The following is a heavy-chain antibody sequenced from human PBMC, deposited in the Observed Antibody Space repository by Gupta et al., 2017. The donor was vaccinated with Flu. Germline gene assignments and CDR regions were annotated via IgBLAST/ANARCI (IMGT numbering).Heavy chain of an antibody. CDR3: ASHKINTEYIQH. CDR2: IFHSGST. J-gene: IGHJ1*01. Sequence: QVQLQESGPGLVKPSQTLSLTCTVSGGSISSGGYYWTWIRQYPGKGLEWIGYIFHSGSTDYNPSLRGRASISVDMSKDQFSLKLSSVTAADTAVYSCASHKINTEYIQHWGQGTLVTVSS. V-gene: IGHV4-31*03. CDR1: GGSISSGGYY.